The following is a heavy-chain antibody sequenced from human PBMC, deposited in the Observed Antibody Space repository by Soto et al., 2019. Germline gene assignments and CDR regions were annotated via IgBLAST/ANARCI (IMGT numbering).Heavy chain of an antibody. CDR3: AATSSSSGYYYYGMDV. D-gene: IGHD6-6*01. CDR2: IIPIFGTA. CDR1: GGTFSSYA. J-gene: IGHJ6*02. Sequence: SVKVSCKASGGTFSSYAISWVRQAPGQGLEWMGGIIPIFGTANYAQKFQGRVTITADESTSTAYMELGSLRSEDTAVYYCAATSSSSGYYYYGMDVWGQGTTVTVSS. V-gene: IGHV1-69*13.